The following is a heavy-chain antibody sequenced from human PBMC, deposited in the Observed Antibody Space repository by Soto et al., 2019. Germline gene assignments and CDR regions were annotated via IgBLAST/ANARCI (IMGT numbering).Heavy chain of an antibody. CDR1: GFTFSSYA. CDR3: VKDLPDPGIVAAGKGDYYYYYGMDV. CDR2: ISSNGGST. Sequence: GGSLRLSCSASGFTFSSYAMHWVRQAPGKGLEYVSAISSNGGSTYYADSVKGRFTISRDNSKNTLYLQMSSLRAEDTAVYYCVKDLPDPGIVAAGKGDYYYYYGMDVWGQGTTVTVSS. V-gene: IGHV3-64D*06. D-gene: IGHD6-13*01. J-gene: IGHJ6*02.